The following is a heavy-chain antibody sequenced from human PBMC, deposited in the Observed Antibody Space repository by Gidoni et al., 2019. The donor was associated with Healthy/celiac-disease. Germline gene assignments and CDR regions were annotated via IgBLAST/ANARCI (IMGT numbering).Heavy chain of an antibody. CDR2: ISSSSSYI. CDR1: GFTFSSYS. V-gene: IGHV3-21*01. J-gene: IGHJ6*02. CDR3: ARRYFDYEYGMDV. D-gene: IGHD3-9*01. Sequence: EVQLVESGGGLVKPGGSLRLSCAASGFTFSSYSMNWVRQAPGKGLECVSSISSSSSYIYYADSVKGRFTISRDNAKNSLYLQMNSLRAEDTAVYYCARRYFDYEYGMDVWGQGTTVTVSS.